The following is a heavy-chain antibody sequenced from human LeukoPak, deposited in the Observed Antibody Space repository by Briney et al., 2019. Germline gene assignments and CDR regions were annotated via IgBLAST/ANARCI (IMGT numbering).Heavy chain of an antibody. D-gene: IGHD6-13*01. J-gene: IGHJ4*02. CDR1: GGSVSSGSYF. CDR3: ARGYRSSWYQVDY. Sequence: SETLSLTCTVSGGSVSSGSYFWSWTRQPPGKGLEWIGFIYYNGNTNSSPSLKSRVTISVDTSKSQFSLKLTSVTAADTAVYYCARGYRSSWYQVDYWGQGTLVTVSS. V-gene: IGHV4-61*01. CDR2: IYYNGNT.